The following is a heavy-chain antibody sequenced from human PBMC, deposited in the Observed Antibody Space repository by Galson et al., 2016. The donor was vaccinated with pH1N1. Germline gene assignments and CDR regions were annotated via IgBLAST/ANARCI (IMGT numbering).Heavy chain of an antibody. D-gene: IGHD4-17*01. Sequence: QSGAEVKKPGESLKISRKGSGYRFSSSWIGWVRQMPGKGLEWMGIIYLGGSLIRYRPSFQGQVTISADKSVNIVYLEWGSLKASDTAMYYCARQNDYGDYRGDAFDIWGQGTMITVSS. J-gene: IGHJ3*02. CDR1: GYRFSSSW. CDR3: ARQNDYGDYRGDAFDI. V-gene: IGHV5-51*01. CDR2: IYLGGSLI.